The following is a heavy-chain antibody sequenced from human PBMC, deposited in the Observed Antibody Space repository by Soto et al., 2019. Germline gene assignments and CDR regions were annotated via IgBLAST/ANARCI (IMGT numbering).Heavy chain of an antibody. V-gene: IGHV4-30-4*01. J-gene: IGHJ4*02. CDR2: IYYSGST. CDR1: GGSISSGDYY. Sequence: QVQLQESGPGLVKPSQTLSLTCTVSGGSISSGDYYWSWIRQPPGKGLEWIGYIYYSGSTYYNPSLKSRVTISVDTSKNQFSLKLSSVTAADTAVYYCARLGYCSGGSCYSFDYWGQGTLVTVSS. CDR3: ARLGYCSGGSCYSFDY. D-gene: IGHD2-15*01.